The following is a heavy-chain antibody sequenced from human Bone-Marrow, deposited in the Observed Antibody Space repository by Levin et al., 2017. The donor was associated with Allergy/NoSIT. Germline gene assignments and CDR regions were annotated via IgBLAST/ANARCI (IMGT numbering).Heavy chain of an antibody. CDR2: IYSFGST. CDR1: GFTISNNY. Sequence: GGSLRLSCVVSGFTISNNYMSWVRQASGKGLEWVAVIYSFGSTNYADSVKGRFTISRANSENKLYLQMNSLRAEDTAIYYCARLDFNYGSYYWGQGTLVTVSS. D-gene: IGHD3-10*01. V-gene: IGHV3-66*04. CDR3: ARLDFNYGSYY. J-gene: IGHJ4*02.